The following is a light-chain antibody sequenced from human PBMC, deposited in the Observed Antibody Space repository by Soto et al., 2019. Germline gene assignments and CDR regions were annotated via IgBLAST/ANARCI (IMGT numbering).Light chain of an antibody. Sequence: EVGMTQSPATLSLSKGERATLSCRASQSVASRNLAWYQQKSGQAPRLLIYGASSRAIHTPDRFSGSGSGTDFTLTISGLEPEDFAVYYCQHFGNSLWTFGQGTKVDIK. CDR2: GAS. CDR3: QHFGNSLWT. V-gene: IGKV3-20*01. CDR1: QSVASRN. J-gene: IGKJ1*01.